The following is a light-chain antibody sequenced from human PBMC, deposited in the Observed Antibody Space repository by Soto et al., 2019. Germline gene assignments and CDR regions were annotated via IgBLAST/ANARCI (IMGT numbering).Light chain of an antibody. Sequence: DVVMTQSPLSLSVTLGQPASISCWSTQGLLYSDGNTYLNWFQRRPGQSPSRLIYKVSDRDSGFPDRCSSSGSGTYFTLKISRVAAEDVGVYCCMQGTHRPSTFGQGTRLEIK. CDR3: MQGTHRPST. J-gene: IGKJ5*01. V-gene: IGKV2-30*01. CDR1: QGLLYSDGNTY. CDR2: KVS.